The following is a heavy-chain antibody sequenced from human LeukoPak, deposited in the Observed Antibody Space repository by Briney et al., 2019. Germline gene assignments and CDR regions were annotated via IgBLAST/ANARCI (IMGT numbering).Heavy chain of an antibody. CDR3: ARGRGYDFWSAYQSDY. Sequence: SETLSLTCAVYGGSFSGYYWSWIRQPPGKGLEWIGEISHSGSTNYNPSLKSRVTISVDTSKNQFSLNLSSVTAADTAVYYCARGRGYDFWSAYQSDYWGQGTLVTVSS. D-gene: IGHD3-3*01. CDR1: GGSFSGYY. V-gene: IGHV4-34*01. J-gene: IGHJ4*02. CDR2: ISHSGST.